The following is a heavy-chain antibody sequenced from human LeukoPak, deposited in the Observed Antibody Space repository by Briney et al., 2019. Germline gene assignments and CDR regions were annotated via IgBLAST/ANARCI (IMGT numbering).Heavy chain of an antibody. CDR3: ARGTRYSGSYLD. CDR2: IIPIFGTA. D-gene: IGHD1-26*01. J-gene: IGHJ4*02. Sequence: SVKVSCKASGGTFSSYAISWVRQAPGQGLEWMGRIIPIFGTANYAQKFQGRVTITTDESTSTAYMELSSPRSEDTAVYYCARGTRYSGSYLDWGQGTLVTVSS. V-gene: IGHV1-69*05. CDR1: GGTFSSYA.